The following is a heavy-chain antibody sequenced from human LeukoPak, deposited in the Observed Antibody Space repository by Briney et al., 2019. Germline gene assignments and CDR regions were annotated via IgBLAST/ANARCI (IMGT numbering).Heavy chain of an antibody. D-gene: IGHD3-10*01. CDR2: IYYSGST. CDR3: ARALITMVRGVIGNWFDP. CDR1: GGSISSYY. J-gene: IGHJ5*02. V-gene: IGHV4-59*01. Sequence: SETLSLTCTVSGGSISSYYWSWIRQPPGKGLEWIGYIYYSGSTNYNPSPKSRVTISVDTSKKQFSLKLSSVTAADTAVYYCARALITMVRGVIGNWFDPWGQGTLVTVSS.